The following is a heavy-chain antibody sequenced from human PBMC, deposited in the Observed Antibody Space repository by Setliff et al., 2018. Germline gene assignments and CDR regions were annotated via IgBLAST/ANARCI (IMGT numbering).Heavy chain of an antibody. Sequence: SETLSLTCAVYGGSFSGYYWSWIRQPPGKGLEWIGEINHSGSTNYNPSLKSRVTISVDKSKNQFSLSLRSVTAADTAVYYCVRMSGFLYMDVWGKGTTVTVSS. CDR2: INHSGST. CDR1: GGSFSGYY. D-gene: IGHD3-3*01. CDR3: VRMSGFLYMDV. J-gene: IGHJ6*03. V-gene: IGHV4-34*01.